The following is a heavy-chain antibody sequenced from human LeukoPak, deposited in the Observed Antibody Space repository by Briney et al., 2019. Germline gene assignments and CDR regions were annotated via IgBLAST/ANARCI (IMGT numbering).Heavy chain of an antibody. J-gene: IGHJ4*02. CDR1: GYTFTSYY. V-gene: IGHV1-46*01. CDR3: ARFLEGDTASDD. Sequence: ASVKLSCKASGYTFTSYYMHWVRQAPGQGLEWRGIINPSGGSTSYAQKFQGRGTMTRDMSTSTVYMELSSLRSEDTAVYYCARFLEGDTASDDWGQGSLVTVSS. D-gene: IGHD5-18*01. CDR2: INPSGGST.